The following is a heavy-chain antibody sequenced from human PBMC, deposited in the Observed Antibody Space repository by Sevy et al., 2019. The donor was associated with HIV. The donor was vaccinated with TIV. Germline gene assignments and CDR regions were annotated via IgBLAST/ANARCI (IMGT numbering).Heavy chain of an antibody. CDR3: ARARTMWPPSQSRSWAWDY. V-gene: IGHV3-53*01. Sequence: GGSLRLSCAASGFTVSSNYMSWVRQAPGKGLEWVSVIYSGGSTYYADSVKGRFTISRDNSKNTLYLQMNSLRAEDTAVYYCARARTMWPPSQSRSWAWDYWGQGTLVTVSS. CDR2: IYSGGST. CDR1: GFTVSSNY. J-gene: IGHJ4*02. D-gene: IGHD6-13*01.